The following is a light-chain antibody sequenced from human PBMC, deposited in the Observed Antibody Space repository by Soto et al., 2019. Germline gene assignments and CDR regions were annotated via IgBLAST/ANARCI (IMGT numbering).Light chain of an antibody. CDR1: SSNIGAGYN. V-gene: IGLV1-40*01. CDR3: QSYDSSLSGVV. CDR2: VNS. J-gene: IGLJ2*01. Sequence: QSVLTQPPSVSGAPGQRVTIYCTGSSSNIGAGYNVHWYQQLPGTVPKLLIYVNSNRPSGVPDRFSGSKSGTSASLAITGLQAEDEADYYCQSYDSSLSGVVFGGGTKLTVL.